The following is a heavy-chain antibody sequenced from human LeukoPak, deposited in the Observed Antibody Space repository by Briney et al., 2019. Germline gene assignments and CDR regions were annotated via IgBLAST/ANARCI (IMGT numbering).Heavy chain of an antibody. J-gene: IGHJ4*02. V-gene: IGHV3-23*01. Sequence: GGSLRLSCAASGFTFSSYAMSWVRQAPGKGLEWVSAISGSGGTTYYADSVKGRFTISRDNSKNTLYMQMNSLRAEDTAVYYCAKKTGSYLQIDYWGQGTLVTVSS. CDR3: AKKTGSYLQIDY. CDR2: ISGSGGTT. D-gene: IGHD1-26*01. CDR1: GFTFSSYA.